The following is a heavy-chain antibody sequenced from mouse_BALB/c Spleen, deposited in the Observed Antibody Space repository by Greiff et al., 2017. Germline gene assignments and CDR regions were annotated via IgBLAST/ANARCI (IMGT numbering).Heavy chain of an antibody. V-gene: IGHV5-6-5*01. J-gene: IGHJ2*01. CDR3: ARGGNYDYDGGFDN. D-gene: IGHD2-4*01. Sequence: EVMLVESGGGLVKPGGSLKLSCAASGFTFSSYAMSWVRQTPEKRLEWVASISSGGSTYYPDSVKGRFTISRDNARNILYLQMSSLRSEDTAMYYCARGGNYDYDGGFDNWGQGTTLTVSS. CDR2: ISSGGST. CDR1: GFTFSSYA.